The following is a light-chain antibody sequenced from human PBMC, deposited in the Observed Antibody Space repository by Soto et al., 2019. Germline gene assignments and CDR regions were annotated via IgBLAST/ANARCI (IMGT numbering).Light chain of an antibody. CDR3: QVWDASNDLHIL. CDR1: SGHSSYA. V-gene: IGLV4-69*01. Sequence: QSVLTQSPSASASLGASVKLTCTLSSGHSSYAIAWHQKQPGKGPRYLMDLNNDGSHSKGDGIPDRFSGSSSGAERYLIISSLQSEDEADYYCQVWDASNDLHILFGGGTKLTVL. J-gene: IGLJ2*01. CDR2: LNNDGSH.